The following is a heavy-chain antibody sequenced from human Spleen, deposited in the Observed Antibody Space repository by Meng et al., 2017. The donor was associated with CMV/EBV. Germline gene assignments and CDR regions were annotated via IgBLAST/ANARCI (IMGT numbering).Heavy chain of an antibody. CDR1: GFSFRDYT. D-gene: IGHD3-10*01. CDR2: ISHSSTYI. V-gene: IGHV3-21*01. CDR3: ARDQSLVRGLDY. J-gene: IGHJ4*02. Sequence: CEASGFSFRDYTMNWVRQAPGKGLEWVSSISHSSTYIYYAESLKGRFTISRGNAKNSLYLQMNGLRAEDTAVYYCARDQSLVRGLDYWGQGTLVTVSS.